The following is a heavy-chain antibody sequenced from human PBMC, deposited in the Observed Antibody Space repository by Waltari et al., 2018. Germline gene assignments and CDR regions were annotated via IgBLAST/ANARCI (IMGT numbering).Heavy chain of an antibody. J-gene: IGHJ3*02. Sequence: QVQLQESGPGLVKPSETLSLTCTVSGGSISSYYWSGIRQPPGKGLEWIVYIYYSGSTNYNPALKSRVTISVDTSKNQFSLKLSSVTVADTAVYYCARFGVYYSESRGYYVSAFDIWGQGTMVTVSS. CDR2: IYYSGST. D-gene: IGHD3-22*01. CDR1: GGSISSYY. CDR3: ARFGVYYSESRGYYVSAFDI. V-gene: IGHV4-59*01.